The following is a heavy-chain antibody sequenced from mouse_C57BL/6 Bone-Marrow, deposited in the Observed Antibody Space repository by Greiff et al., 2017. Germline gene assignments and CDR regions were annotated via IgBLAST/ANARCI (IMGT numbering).Heavy chain of an antibody. Sequence: EVKLVESGGGLVKPGGSLKLSCAASGFTFSSYGMSWVRQTPDKRLEWVATISSGGSYTYYPDSVKGRFTISRDNAKNTLYLQMSSLKSEDTAMYYCTRHSYYAMDYWGQGTSVTVSS. V-gene: IGHV5-6*03. CDR1: GFTFSSYG. CDR3: TRHSYYAMDY. J-gene: IGHJ4*01. CDR2: ISSGGSYT.